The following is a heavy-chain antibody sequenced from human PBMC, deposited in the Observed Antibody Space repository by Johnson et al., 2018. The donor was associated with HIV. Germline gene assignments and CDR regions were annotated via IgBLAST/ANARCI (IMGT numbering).Heavy chain of an antibody. CDR2: ISYDGSNK. Sequence: QVQLVESGGGVVQPGRSLRLSCAASGFTFSSYAMHWVRQAPGKGLEWVAVISYDGSNKYYADSVKGRFTISRDNSKNTLYLQMNSLRAEDTAVYYCARVYSSSSAHAFEIWGQEKMVTVSA. J-gene: IGHJ3*02. CDR3: ARVYSSSSAHAFEI. CDR1: GFTFSSYA. D-gene: IGHD6-6*01. V-gene: IGHV3-30*04.